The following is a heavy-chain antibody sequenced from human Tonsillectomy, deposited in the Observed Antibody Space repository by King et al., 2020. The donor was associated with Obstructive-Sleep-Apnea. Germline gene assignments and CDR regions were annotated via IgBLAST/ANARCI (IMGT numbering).Heavy chain of an antibody. CDR1: GYNFKTYG. D-gene: IGHD3-10*01. CDR2: ISGHNGDT. Sequence: VQLVESGGEVKKPGASVRVSCKASGYNFKTYGLSWVRQAPGQGLEWIGWISGHNGDTNYAQRLRGRVVMTADTTTSKAYMELSSLTPDDTAVYYCARDLFYYNSGTSYEDTFDIWGQGTMVTVSS. CDR3: ARDLFYYNSGTSYEDTFDI. J-gene: IGHJ3*02. V-gene: IGHV1-18*01.